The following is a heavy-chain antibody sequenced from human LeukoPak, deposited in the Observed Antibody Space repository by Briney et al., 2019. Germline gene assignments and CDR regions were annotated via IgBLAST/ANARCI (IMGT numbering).Heavy chain of an antibody. V-gene: IGHV1-2*02. CDR2: INPNSGGT. CDR1: EYTFTDYY. Sequence: ASVKVSCKASEYTFTDYYIHWVRQAPGQGLEWMGWINPNSGGTNYAQNLQGRVTMTRDTSVHTAYMELSRLRFDDTAVYYRARDPAGSYDFWSGPYFDYWGQGTPVTVSS. CDR3: ARDPAGSYDFWSGPYFDY. D-gene: IGHD3-3*01. J-gene: IGHJ4*02.